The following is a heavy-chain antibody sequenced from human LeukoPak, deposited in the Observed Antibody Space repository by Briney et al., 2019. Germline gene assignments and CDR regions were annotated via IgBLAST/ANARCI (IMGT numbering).Heavy chain of an antibody. CDR1: GFTFGDYA. J-gene: IGHJ3*02. Sequence: GGSLRPSCTVSGFTFGDYAMSWVRQAPGKGLEWVGFIRSKSYSGTTEYAASVGGRFTISRDDSKSVAYLQMNSLKTEDTAVYYCTRPFYGDYPGAFDIWGQGTMVTVSS. D-gene: IGHD4-17*01. CDR2: IRSKSYSGTT. V-gene: IGHV3-49*04. CDR3: TRPFYGDYPGAFDI.